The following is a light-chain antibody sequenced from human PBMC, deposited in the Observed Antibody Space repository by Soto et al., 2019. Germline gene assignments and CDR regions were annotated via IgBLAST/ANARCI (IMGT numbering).Light chain of an antibody. CDR2: KAS. V-gene: IGKV1-5*03. J-gene: IGKJ3*01. Sequence: DIPMTQSPSTLSASVGDRVTITCRASQSINTWLAWYQQKPGKAPRLLIYKASNLNSGVPSRFSGSGSGTEFTLTISNLQPDDFATYYCQQYDSYSPAFTFSPGTKVDLK. CDR1: QSINTW. CDR3: QQYDSYSPAFT.